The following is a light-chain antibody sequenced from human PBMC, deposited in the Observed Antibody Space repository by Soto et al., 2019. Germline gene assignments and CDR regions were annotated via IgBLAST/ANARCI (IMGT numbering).Light chain of an antibody. CDR1: QSIHTS. Sequence: VLTQSPATLSLSPGERPTLSCRASQSIHTSLAWYQQKPGQPPRLVVYDSTLRANGVPDRFGGSRSGTEFTLTINNLEPEDFAVYYCQQRNVWPPITFGQGTRLEIK. CDR2: DST. J-gene: IGKJ5*01. CDR3: QQRNVWPPIT. V-gene: IGKV3-11*01.